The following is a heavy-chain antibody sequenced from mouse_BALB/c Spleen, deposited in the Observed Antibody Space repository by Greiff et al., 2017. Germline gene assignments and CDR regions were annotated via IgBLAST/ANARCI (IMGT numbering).Heavy chain of an antibody. CDR1: GFTFSSYG. CDR2: ISSGGSYT. CDR3: ARPYDYPYAMDY. D-gene: IGHD2-4*01. V-gene: IGHV5-6*02. J-gene: IGHJ4*01. Sequence: DVMLVESGGDLVKPGGSLKLSCAASGFTFSSYGMSWVRQTPDKRLEWVATISSGGSYTYYPDSVKGRFTISRDNAKNTLYLQMSSLKSEDTAMYYCARPYDYPYAMDYWGQGTSVTVSS.